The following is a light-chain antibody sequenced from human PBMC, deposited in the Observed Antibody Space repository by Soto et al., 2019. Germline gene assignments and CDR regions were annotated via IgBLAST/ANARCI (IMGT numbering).Light chain of an antibody. V-gene: IGLV1-40*01. CDR2: SNN. J-gene: IGLJ1*01. CDR3: QSYDSSLSGSYV. CDR1: SSNIGARVD. Sequence: QSVLTQPPSVSGAPGQTVTISCTGSSSNIGARVDVHWYQHLPGTAPKLLIYSNNIRPSGVPDRFSGSKSGSSASLAISGLPPEHEGDYYCQSYDSSLSGSYVFGTGTKLTVL.